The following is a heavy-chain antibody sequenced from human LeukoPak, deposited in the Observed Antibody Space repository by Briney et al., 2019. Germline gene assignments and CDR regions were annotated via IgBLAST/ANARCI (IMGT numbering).Heavy chain of an antibody. Sequence: ASVKVSCKASGYTFTSYGISWVRQAPGQGLEWMGWISAYNGNTNYAQKLQGRVTMTTDTSTSTAYMELRSLRSDDTAVYYCARAPYGSSGYYYVAPFDYWGQGTLVTVSS. CDR1: GYTFTSYG. CDR2: ISAYNGNT. CDR3: ARAPYGSSGYYYVAPFDY. V-gene: IGHV1-18*01. J-gene: IGHJ4*01. D-gene: IGHD3-22*01.